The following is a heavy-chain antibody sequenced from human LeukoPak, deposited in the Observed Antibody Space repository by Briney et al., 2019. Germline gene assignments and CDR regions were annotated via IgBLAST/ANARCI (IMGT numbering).Heavy chain of an antibody. J-gene: IGHJ4*02. CDR3: DCSSNSCYAAGDY. Sequence: GGSLRLSCAASGFTFSSFGMHWDRQAPGKVLEWVAFIQYDGRNKYYADSVKGRFTISRDNSKNTLYLQMNSLRVEDTAVYYCDCSSNSCYAAGDYWGQGTLVTVSS. CDR1: GFTFSSFG. D-gene: IGHD2-2*01. V-gene: IGHV3-30*02. CDR2: IQYDGRNK.